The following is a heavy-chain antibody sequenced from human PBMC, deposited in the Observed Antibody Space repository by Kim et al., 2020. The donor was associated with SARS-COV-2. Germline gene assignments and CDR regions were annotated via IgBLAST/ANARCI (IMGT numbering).Heavy chain of an antibody. Sequence: CNPSPKGRVTISVDTSKTQFSLKLSSVTAADTAVYYCAGFVWFGELPIDYWGQGTLVTVSS. CDR3: AGFVWFGELPIDY. J-gene: IGHJ4*02. D-gene: IGHD3-10*01. V-gene: IGHV4-59*01.